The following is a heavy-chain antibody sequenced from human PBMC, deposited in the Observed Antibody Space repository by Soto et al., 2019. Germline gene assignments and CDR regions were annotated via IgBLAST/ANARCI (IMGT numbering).Heavy chain of an antibody. Sequence: QVQLVQSGGEVKNPGSSVKVSCKASEGTFNNYVVNWVRQAPGQGLEWMGGILPIFATPKYAQKFQGRVTITADKSTSTAYMELTSLRSADTAVYYCAGRCDSTTCLGHFDYWGQGTLDTVAS. V-gene: IGHV1-69*06. J-gene: IGHJ4*02. CDR3: AGRCDSTTCLGHFDY. CDR1: EGTFNNYV. D-gene: IGHD2-2*01. CDR2: ILPIFATP.